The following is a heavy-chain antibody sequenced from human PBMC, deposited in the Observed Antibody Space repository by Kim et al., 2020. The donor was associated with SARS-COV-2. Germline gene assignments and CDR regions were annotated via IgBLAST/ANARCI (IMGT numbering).Heavy chain of an antibody. D-gene: IGHD5-18*01. V-gene: IGHV3-21*01. CDR3: ARDEADTAMVYYFDY. CDR2: ISSSSSYI. J-gene: IGHJ4*02. CDR1: GFTFSSYS. Sequence: GGSLRLSCAASGFTFSSYSMNWVRQAPGKGLEWVSSISSSSSYIYYADSVKGRFTISRDNAKNSLYLQMNSLRAEDTAVYYCARDEADTAMVYYFDYWGQGTLVTVSS.